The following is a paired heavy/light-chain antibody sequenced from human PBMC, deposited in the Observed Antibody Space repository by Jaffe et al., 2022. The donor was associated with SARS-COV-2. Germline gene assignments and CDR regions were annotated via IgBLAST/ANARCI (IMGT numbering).Heavy chain of an antibody. CDR2: IYYSGST. D-gene: IGHD2-2*01. V-gene: IGHV4-59*01. Sequence: QVQLQESGPGLVKPSETLSLTCTVSGGSISSYYWSWIRQPPGKGLEWIGYIYYSGSTNYNPSLKSRVTISVDTSKNQFSLKLSSVTAADTAVYYCARFLLGDCSSTSCLNWFDPWGQGTLVTVSS. J-gene: IGHJ5*02. CDR1: GGSISSYY. CDR3: ARFLLGDCSSTSCLNWFDP.
Light chain of an antibody. CDR3: GTWDSSLSAAV. J-gene: IGLJ3*02. V-gene: IGLV1-51*02. CDR2: ENN. Sequence: QSVLTQPPSVSAAPGQKVTISCSGSSSNIGNNYVSWYQQLPGTAPKLLIYENNKRPSGIPDRFSGSKSGTSATLGITGLQTGDEADYYCGTWDSSLSAAVFGGGTKLTVL. CDR1: SSNIGNNY.